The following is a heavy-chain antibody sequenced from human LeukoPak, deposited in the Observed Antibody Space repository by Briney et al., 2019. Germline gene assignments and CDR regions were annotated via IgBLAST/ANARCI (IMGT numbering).Heavy chain of an antibody. CDR2: INHSGST. Sequence: SETLSLTCAVYGGSFSGYYWSWIRQPPGKGLEWIGEINHSGSTNYNPSLKSRVTISVDTSKNQFSLKLSSVTAADTAVYYCARGDPGYSYGYGWLRYYYYMDVWGKGTTVTVSS. CDR1: GGSFSGYY. D-gene: IGHD5-18*01. J-gene: IGHJ6*03. CDR3: ARGDPGYSYGYGWLRYYYYMDV. V-gene: IGHV4-34*01.